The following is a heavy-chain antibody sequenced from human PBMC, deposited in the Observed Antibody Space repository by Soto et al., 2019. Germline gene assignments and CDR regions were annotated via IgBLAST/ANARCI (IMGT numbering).Heavy chain of an antibody. V-gene: IGHV1-18*01. Sequence: GESLKISCKASGYTFTSYGISWVRQAPGQGLEWMGWISAYNGNTNYAQKLQGRVTMTTDTSTSTAYMELRSLRSDDTAVYYCAIGCSGGSCYYYGMDVWGQGTTVTVSS. CDR3: AIGCSGGSCYYYGMDV. D-gene: IGHD2-15*01. CDR2: ISAYNGNT. J-gene: IGHJ6*02. CDR1: GYTFTSYG.